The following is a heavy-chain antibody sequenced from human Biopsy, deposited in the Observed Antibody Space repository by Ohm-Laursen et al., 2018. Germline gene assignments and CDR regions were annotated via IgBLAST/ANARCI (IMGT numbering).Heavy chain of an antibody. D-gene: IGHD2-2*01. CDR1: GGSISGYH. CDR3: ARMPHFDY. V-gene: IGHV4-59*07. CDR2: ISYTGGI. Sequence: PSDTLSLTWTASGGSISGYHWSWIRKSPGKGLEWLAYISYTGGITFNPSLNGRATMSLDTSKNQFSLGLIYVTAADTAVYYCARMPHFDYWGQGILVTVSS. J-gene: IGHJ4*02.